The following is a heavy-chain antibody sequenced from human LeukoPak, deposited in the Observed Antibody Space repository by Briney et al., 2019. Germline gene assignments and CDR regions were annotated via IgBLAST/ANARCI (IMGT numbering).Heavy chain of an antibody. V-gene: IGHV4-39*01. CDR3: ARHITTPSIRYFDWSEPMLFDI. D-gene: IGHD3-9*01. CDR2: IYYSGST. J-gene: IGHJ3*02. Sequence: SETLSLTCTVSGGSISSSSYYWGWIRQPPGKGLEWIGSIYYSGSTYYNPSLKSRVTISVDTSKNQFSLKLSSVTAADTAVYYCARHITTPSIRYFDWSEPMLFDIWGQGTMVTVSS. CDR1: GGSISSSSYY.